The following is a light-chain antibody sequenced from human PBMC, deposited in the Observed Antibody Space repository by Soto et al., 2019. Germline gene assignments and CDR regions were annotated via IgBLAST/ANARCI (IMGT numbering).Light chain of an antibody. Sequence: IEMTQSPYSQSASVGDRVTITCRPSQSISSYLNWYQQKPGKAPKLLNYAASSLQSGVPSRFSGSGSGTDFTLTISSLQPEDFATYYCQQSYSTPRTCGQGTKVDIK. CDR1: QSISSY. CDR2: AAS. J-gene: IGKJ1*01. CDR3: QQSYSTPRT. V-gene: IGKV1-39*01.